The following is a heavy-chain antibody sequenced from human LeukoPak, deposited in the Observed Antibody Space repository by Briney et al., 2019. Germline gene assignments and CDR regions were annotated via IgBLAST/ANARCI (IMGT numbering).Heavy chain of an antibody. J-gene: IGHJ3*02. CDR1: GFPFSDYY. Sequence: KPGGSLRLSCAASGFPFSDYYMSWIRQAPGKELDWVSYIARSGSIIYYADSVKGRFTISRDNAKKSLYLQMINLRAEDTAIYYCARGGSLSSDAFDIWGQGTMVTVSS. CDR3: ARGGSLSSDAFDI. D-gene: IGHD3-10*01. V-gene: IGHV3-11*04. CDR2: IARSGSII.